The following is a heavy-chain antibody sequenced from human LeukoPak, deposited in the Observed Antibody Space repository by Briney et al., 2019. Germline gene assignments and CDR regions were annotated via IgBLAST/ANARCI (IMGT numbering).Heavy chain of an antibody. Sequence: GSLRLSCAASGFTFSSYSMNWVRQAPGKGLEWVSSISSSSSYIYYADSVKGRFAISRDNAKNSLYLQMNSLRAEDTAVYYCARALVTLDYYDSSGSNPIDYWGQGTLVTVSS. CDR1: GFTFSSYS. J-gene: IGHJ4*02. V-gene: IGHV3-21*01. D-gene: IGHD3-22*01. CDR3: ARALVTLDYYDSSGSNPIDY. CDR2: ISSSSSYI.